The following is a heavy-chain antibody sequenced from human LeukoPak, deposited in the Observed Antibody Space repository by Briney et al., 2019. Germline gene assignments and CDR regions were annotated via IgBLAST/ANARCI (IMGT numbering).Heavy chain of an antibody. CDR2: ISPSGGST. CDR3: ARDNSVRDEAWWFNP. V-gene: IGHV1-46*01. Sequence: ASVKVSCKAFGYTFTSNYMHWVRQAPGQGPEWMRVISPSGGSTTYAQKFQGRVTLTRDMSTSTDYLELSSLRPEDTAVYYCARDNSVRDEAWWFNPWGQGTLVTVSS. CDR1: GYTFTSNY. D-gene: IGHD5-24*01. J-gene: IGHJ5*02.